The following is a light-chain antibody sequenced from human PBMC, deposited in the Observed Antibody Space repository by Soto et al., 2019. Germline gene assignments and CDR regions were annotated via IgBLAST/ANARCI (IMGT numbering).Light chain of an antibody. CDR1: SSDVGRYNA. J-gene: IGLJ1*01. V-gene: IGLV2-14*03. CDR3: SSYTVSGSYV. CDR2: DVS. Sequence: QSALTQPASVSGSPGQSITISCSGTSSDVGRYNAVSWYQQHPGKVPQLMIYDVSIRPSGISDRFSASKSGNMASLTISGLQAEDVADYYCSSYTVSGSYVFGTGTKLTVL.